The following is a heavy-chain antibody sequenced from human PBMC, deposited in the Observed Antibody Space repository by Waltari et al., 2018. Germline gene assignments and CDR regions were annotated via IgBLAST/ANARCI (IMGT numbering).Heavy chain of an antibody. Sequence: STNYNPSLKSRVTISVDTSKNQFSLKLSSVTAADTAVYYCARGTASVGYSGYVRLYSSGWPCFDYWGQGTLVTVSS. CDR3: ARGTASVGYSGYVRLYSSGWPCFDY. V-gene: IGHV4-59*09. J-gene: IGHJ4*02. CDR2: ST. D-gene: IGHD5-12*01.